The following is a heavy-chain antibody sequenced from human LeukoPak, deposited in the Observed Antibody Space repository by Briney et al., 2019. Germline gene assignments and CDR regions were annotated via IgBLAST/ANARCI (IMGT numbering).Heavy chain of an antibody. CDR1: GYTFTVYY. D-gene: IGHD2-2*01. J-gene: IGHJ5*02. CDR3: ARNRPTDIVIVPAAFLPLFVP. CDR2: TNLNSGGT. V-gene: IGHV1-2*02. Sequence: ASVRVSCKASGYTFTVYYMHWVRQAPGEGREWMGWTNLNSGGTNYTQKFQGRVTMSRDTAISTAYMELNNLRSDHTAVYYCARNRPTDIVIVPAAFLPLFVPWGQGTLVTVSS.